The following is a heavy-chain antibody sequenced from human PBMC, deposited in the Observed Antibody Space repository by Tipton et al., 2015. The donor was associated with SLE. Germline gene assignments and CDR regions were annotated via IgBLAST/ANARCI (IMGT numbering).Heavy chain of an antibody. CDR2: IKDRGST. J-gene: IGHJ4*02. CDR3: AGDSRSLDY. CDR1: GYSITSGYY. V-gene: IGHV4-38-2*02. Sequence: GLVKPSETVSLTCTVSGYSITSGYYWGWIRQPPGKGLEWIGEIKDRGSTYYNPSLKSRVTISVDTSKNQFSLRLSSVTAADTAVYYCAGDSRSLDYWGQGTLVTVSS.